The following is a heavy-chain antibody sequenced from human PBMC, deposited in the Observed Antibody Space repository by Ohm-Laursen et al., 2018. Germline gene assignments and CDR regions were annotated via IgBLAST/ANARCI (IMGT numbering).Heavy chain of an antibody. D-gene: IGHD3-10*01. CDR1: GFTFSSYA. CDR2: INWNGAST. Sequence: SLRLSCAASGFTFSSYAMSWVRQAPGKGLEWVSGINWNGASTGYADSVKGRFTISRDNAKKSLYLQMNSPRAEDTALYYCAKQYGSGTYYNFPDYWGQGALVTVSS. J-gene: IGHJ4*02. CDR3: AKQYGSGTYYNFPDY. V-gene: IGHV3-20*04.